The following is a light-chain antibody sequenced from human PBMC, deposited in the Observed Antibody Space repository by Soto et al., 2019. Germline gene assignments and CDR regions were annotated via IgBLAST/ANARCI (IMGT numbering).Light chain of an antibody. Sequence: NFMLTQPHSVSEAPGKTVTISCTRSSGSIARNYVQWDQQRPGSAPTTLIYEANERPSVVPDRFSSSIDRSSNSASLTISGLTTEDEYDYYSQFYDSINPVVIGGGTK. CDR2: EAN. CDR3: QFYDSINPVV. V-gene: IGLV6-57*04. CDR1: SGSIARNY. J-gene: IGLJ2*01.